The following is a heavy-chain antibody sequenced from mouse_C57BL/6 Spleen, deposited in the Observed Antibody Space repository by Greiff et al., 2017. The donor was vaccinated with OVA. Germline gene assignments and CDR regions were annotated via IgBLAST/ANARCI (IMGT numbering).Heavy chain of an antibody. J-gene: IGHJ4*01. Sequence: VKLQESGPELVKPGASVKISCKASGYAFSSSWMNWVKQRPGKGLEWIGRIYPGDGDTNYNGKFKGKATLTADKSSSTAYMQLSSLTSEDSAVYFCARGVYAMDYWGQGTSVTVSS. V-gene: IGHV1-82*01. CDR1: GYAFSSSW. CDR3: ARGVYAMDY. CDR2: IYPGDGDT.